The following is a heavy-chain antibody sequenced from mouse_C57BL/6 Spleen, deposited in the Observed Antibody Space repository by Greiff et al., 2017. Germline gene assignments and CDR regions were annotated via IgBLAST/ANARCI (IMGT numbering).Heavy chain of an antibody. J-gene: IGHJ3*01. V-gene: IGHV5-17*01. D-gene: IGHD3-3*01. CDR2: ISSGSSTI. Sequence: EVKVVESGGGLVKPGGSLKLSCAASGFTFSDYGMHWVRQAPETGLEWVAYISSGSSTIYYADTVKGRFTISRDNAKNTLFLQMTSLRSEDTAMYYCARSGTDWFAYWGQGTLVTVAA. CDR3: ARSGTDWFAY. CDR1: GFTFSDYG.